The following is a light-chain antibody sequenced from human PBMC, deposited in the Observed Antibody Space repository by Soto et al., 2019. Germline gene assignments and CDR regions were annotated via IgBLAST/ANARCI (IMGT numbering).Light chain of an antibody. CDR2: GAF. Sequence: EIVLTQSPATLSVSPGETATLSCRASQSVSYNLAWYQQKPGQGPRLLIYGAFTRATGIPARFSGSGSGTEFTLTISSLQYEDFAVYYCQQDKKWPPLTFGGGTKVEIK. CDR3: QQDKKWPPLT. CDR1: QSVSYN. V-gene: IGKV3-15*01. J-gene: IGKJ4*01.